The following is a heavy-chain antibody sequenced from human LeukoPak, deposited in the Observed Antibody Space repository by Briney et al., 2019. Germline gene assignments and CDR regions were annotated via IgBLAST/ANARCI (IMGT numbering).Heavy chain of an antibody. CDR3: ARDSSGYYPIPYYFDY. V-gene: IGHV1-18*01. CDR2: ISAYNGNT. CDR1: GYTFTSYG. Sequence: ASVKVSCKASGYTFTSYGISWVRQAPGQGLGWMGWISAYNGNTNYAQKLQGRVTMTTDTSTSTAYMELRSLRSDDTAVYYCARDSSGYYPIPYYFDYWGQGTLVTVSS. J-gene: IGHJ4*02. D-gene: IGHD3-22*01.